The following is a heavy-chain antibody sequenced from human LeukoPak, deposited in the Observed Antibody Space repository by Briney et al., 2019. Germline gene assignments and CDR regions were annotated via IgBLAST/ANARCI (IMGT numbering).Heavy chain of an antibody. CDR3: ARAGYSGYDFHNWFDP. D-gene: IGHD5-12*01. V-gene: IGHV1-2*02. CDR1: GYTFTGYY. CDR2: INPNSGGT. J-gene: IGHJ5*02. Sequence: ASVKVSCKASGYTFTGYYMHWVRQAPGQGREWMGWINPNSGGTNYAQKFQGRVTMTRDTSISTAYMELSRLRSDDTAVYYCARAGYSGYDFHNWFDPWGQGTLVTVSS.